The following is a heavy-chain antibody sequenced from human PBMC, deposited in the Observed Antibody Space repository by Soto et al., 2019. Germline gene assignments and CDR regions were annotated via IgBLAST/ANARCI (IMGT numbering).Heavy chain of an antibody. CDR3: ARVGAKWPFDY. Sequence: EVQLVESGGGLVQPGGSLRISCAASGFTFRSHWMSWVRQAPGKGLEWVANIKLDGSEKYYVDSVEGRFTISRDNARNSLYLQMNSLRVEDTAIYFCARVGAKWPFDYWGQGTLVTVSS. CDR2: IKLDGSEK. CDR1: GFTFRSHW. J-gene: IGHJ4*02. V-gene: IGHV3-7*05. D-gene: IGHD3-16*01.